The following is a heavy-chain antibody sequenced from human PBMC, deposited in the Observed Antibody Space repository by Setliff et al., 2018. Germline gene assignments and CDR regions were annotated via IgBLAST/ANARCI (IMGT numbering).Heavy chain of an antibody. J-gene: IGHJ5*02. V-gene: IGHV4-38-2*01. Sequence: NPSETLSLTCAVSNHSLSSDYYWGWIRQSPVKGLEWIGNVYHSGKTYYNPSLKSRVTISVDTSKNHFSLRLTSVTAADTAIYFCARYNSSAACFDLWGPGTLVTVSS. D-gene: IGHD1-20*01. CDR1: NHSLSSDYY. CDR2: VYHSGKT. CDR3: ARYNSSAACFDL.